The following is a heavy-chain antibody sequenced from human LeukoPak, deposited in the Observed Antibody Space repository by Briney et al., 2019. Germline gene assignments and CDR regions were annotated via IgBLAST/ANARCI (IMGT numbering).Heavy chain of an antibody. Sequence: SETLSLTCAVSGYSISSGYYWGWIRQPPGNGLEWIGSIYYSGSTYYNPSLKSRVTISVDTSKNQFSLKLSSVTAADTAVYYCARQIRTYSSGWYNWFDPWGQGTLVTVSS. V-gene: IGHV4-38-2*01. CDR3: ARQIRTYSSGWYNWFDP. CDR1: GYSISSGYY. CDR2: IYYSGST. D-gene: IGHD6-19*01. J-gene: IGHJ5*02.